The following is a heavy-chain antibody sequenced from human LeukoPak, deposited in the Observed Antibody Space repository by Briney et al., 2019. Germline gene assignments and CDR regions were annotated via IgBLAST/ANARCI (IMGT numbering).Heavy chain of an antibody. Sequence: PGGSLRLSCAASGFTFSSYSMNWVRQAPGKGLEWVSSISSSSSYIYYADSVKGRFTISRDNAKNSLYLQMNSLRAEDTAAYYCARDLSRPPHYYYYYMDVWGKGTTVTVSS. CDR3: ARDLSRPPHYYYYYMDV. CDR2: ISSSSSYI. V-gene: IGHV3-21*01. CDR1: GFTFSSYS. J-gene: IGHJ6*03.